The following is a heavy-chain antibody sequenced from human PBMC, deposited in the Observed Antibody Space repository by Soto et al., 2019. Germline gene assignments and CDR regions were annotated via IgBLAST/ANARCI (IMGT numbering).Heavy chain of an antibody. CDR2: INAGNGNT. CDR3: ARDHRSSSWYDPFYYYYYGMDV. CDR1: GYTFTSYA. Sequence: ASVKVSCKASGYTFTSYAMHWVRQAPGQRLEWMGWINAGNGNTKYSQKFQGRVTITRDTSASTAYMELSSLRSEDTAVYYCARDHRSSSWYDPFYYYYYGMDVWCQGTTVTVSS. D-gene: IGHD6-13*01. V-gene: IGHV1-3*01. J-gene: IGHJ6*02.